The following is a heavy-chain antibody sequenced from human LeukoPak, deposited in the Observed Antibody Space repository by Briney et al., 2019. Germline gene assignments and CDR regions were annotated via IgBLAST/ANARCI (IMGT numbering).Heavy chain of an antibody. CDR1: GFTFSSYG. Sequence: GGSLRLSCAASGFTFSSYGMHWVRQAPGKGLEWVAVISYDGSNKYYADSVKGRFTISRDNSKNTLYLQMNSLRAEDTAVYYCAKDRYGDFYYYYGVDVWGQGTTVTVSS. CDR2: ISYDGSNK. CDR3: AKDRYGDFYYYYGVDV. J-gene: IGHJ6*02. V-gene: IGHV3-30*18. D-gene: IGHD4-17*01.